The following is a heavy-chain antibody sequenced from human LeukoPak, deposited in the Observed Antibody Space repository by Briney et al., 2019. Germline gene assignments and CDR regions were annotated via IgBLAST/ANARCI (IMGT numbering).Heavy chain of an antibody. CDR3: ASGGEMTHFDY. D-gene: IGHD4-17*01. J-gene: IGHJ4*02. V-gene: IGHV3-53*04. Sequence: PGGSLRLSCAASGFTFSSYSMNWVRQAPGKGLEWVSVIYSGGSTYYADSVKGRFTISRHNSKNTLYLQMNSLRAEDTAVYYCASGGEMTHFDYWGQGTLVTVSS. CDR1: GFTFSSYS. CDR2: IYSGGST.